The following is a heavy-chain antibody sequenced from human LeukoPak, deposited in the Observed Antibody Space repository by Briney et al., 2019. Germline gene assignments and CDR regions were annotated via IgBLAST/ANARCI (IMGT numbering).Heavy chain of an antibody. J-gene: IGHJ5*02. Sequence: SETLSLTCTVSGGSISSSSYYWGWIRQPPGKGLEWIGSIYYSGSTYYNPSLKSRVTISVDTSKNQFSLKLSSVTAADTAVYYCARFGYCSSTSCPNWFDPWGQGTLVTVSS. V-gene: IGHV4-39*01. CDR1: GGSISSSSYY. CDR2: IYYSGST. CDR3: ARFGYCSSTSCPNWFDP. D-gene: IGHD2-2*03.